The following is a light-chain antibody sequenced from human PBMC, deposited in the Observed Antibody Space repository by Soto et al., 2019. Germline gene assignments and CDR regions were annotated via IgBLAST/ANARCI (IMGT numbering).Light chain of an antibody. Sequence: QTVVTQSPSASASLGASVKLTCTLSSGHSSYAIAWHQKQPGKGPRYLMDLNNDGSHTKGDGIPDRFSGSSSGADRYLIISSLQSEDEADYYCQTWGTGFQFFGGGTKLTGL. J-gene: IGLJ2*01. V-gene: IGLV4-69*01. CDR2: LNNDGSH. CDR1: SGHSSYA. CDR3: QTWGTGFQF.